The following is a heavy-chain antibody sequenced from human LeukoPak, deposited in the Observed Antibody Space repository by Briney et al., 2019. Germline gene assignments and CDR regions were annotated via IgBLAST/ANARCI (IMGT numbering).Heavy chain of an antibody. Sequence: ASVKVSCKVSGYTLTELSMHWVRQAPGQGLEWVGYINPNGGGTTYAQKFQGRVTMTRDTPTSTVYMELSSLRSEDTAVYYCARDSGYSSSWYATWGQGTLVTVSS. CDR1: GYTLTELS. J-gene: IGHJ5*02. CDR2: INPNGGGT. CDR3: ARDSGYSSSWYAT. V-gene: IGHV1-46*01. D-gene: IGHD6-13*01.